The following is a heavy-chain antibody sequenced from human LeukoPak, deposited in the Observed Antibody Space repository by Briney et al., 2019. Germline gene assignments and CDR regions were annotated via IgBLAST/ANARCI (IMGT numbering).Heavy chain of an antibody. CDR2: ISGTGGAT. CDR3: VKDPRDTYGTNWFVS. J-gene: IGHJ5*01. V-gene: IGHV3-23*01. Sequence: GGSLRLSCVASGFSFGNYAMSWFRQAPGKGLQWVSQISGTGGATWYAGFARDRFTISRDNSKKTLYLQMSGLRVEDTAMYYCVKDPRDTYGTNWFVSWGQGTLLIVSS. D-gene: IGHD2-21*01. CDR1: GFSFGNYA.